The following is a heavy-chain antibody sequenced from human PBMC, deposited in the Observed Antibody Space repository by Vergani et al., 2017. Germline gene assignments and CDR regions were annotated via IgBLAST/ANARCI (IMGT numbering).Heavy chain of an antibody. CDR2: INHSGST. V-gene: IGHV4-34*01. CDR1: GGSFSGYY. J-gene: IGHJ3*02. Sequence: QVQLQQWGAGLLKPSETLSLTCAVYGGSFSGYYWSWIRQPPGKGLEWIGEINHSGSTNYNPSLESRVTISVDTSKNQFSLKLSSVTAADTAVYYCARDHPDYGDYFSVQRDDGSVVAFDIWGQGTMVTVSS. D-gene: IGHD4-17*01. CDR3: ARDHPDYGDYFSVQRDDGSVVAFDI.